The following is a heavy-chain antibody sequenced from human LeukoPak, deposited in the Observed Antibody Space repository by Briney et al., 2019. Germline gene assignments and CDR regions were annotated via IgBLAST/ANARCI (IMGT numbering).Heavy chain of an antibody. CDR3: ARKGVVRYCAGSNCYYAS. V-gene: IGHV4-30-2*01. Sequence: SQTLSLTCTVSGGSISSGDYYWTWIRQPPGKGLEWIGYIYRSGSTYYHPSLKSRATISVDKSKNQFSLKLSSVTAADTAVYYCARKGVVRYCAGSNCYYASWGQGTLVTVSS. CDR2: IYRSGST. CDR1: GGSISSGDYY. D-gene: IGHD2-2*01. J-gene: IGHJ5*02.